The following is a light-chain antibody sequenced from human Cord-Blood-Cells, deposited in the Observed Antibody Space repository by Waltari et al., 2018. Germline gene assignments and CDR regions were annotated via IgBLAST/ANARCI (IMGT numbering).Light chain of an antibody. Sequence: DIVMIQSPDSLEPSLGARATLNCPSSQSVLYSSNNKNYLAWYQQKPGQPPKLLIYWASTRESGVPDRFSGSGSGTDFTLTISSLQAEDVAVYYCQQYYSTPTFGQGTKLEIK. CDR3: QQYYSTPT. J-gene: IGKJ2*01. V-gene: IGKV4-1*01. CDR2: WAS. CDR1: QSVLYSSNNKNY.